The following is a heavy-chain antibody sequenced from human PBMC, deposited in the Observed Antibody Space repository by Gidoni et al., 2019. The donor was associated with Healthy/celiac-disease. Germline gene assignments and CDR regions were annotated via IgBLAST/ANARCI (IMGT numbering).Heavy chain of an antibody. CDR1: GFTFSSYA. V-gene: IGHV3-30*01. CDR3: ARGHTSGPFY. Sequence: QVQLVESGGGVVQPGTSLRLSCAASGFTFSSYAMHWVRQAPGKGLEWVAVISYDGSNKYYADSVKGRFTISRDNSKNTLYLQMNSLRAEDTAVYYCARGHTSGPFYWGQGTLVTVSS. J-gene: IGHJ4*02. CDR2: ISYDGSNK. D-gene: IGHD3-22*01.